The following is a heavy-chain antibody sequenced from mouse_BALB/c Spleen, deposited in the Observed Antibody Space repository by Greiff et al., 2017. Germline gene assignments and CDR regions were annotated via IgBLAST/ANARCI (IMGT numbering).Heavy chain of an antibody. CDR1: GFSLTSYG. Sequence: VMLVESGPGLVAPSQSLSITCTVSGFSLTSYGVHWVRQPPGKGLEWLGVIWAGGSTNYNSALMSRLSISKDNSKSQVFLKMNSLQTDDTAMYYCARVYYGSSYYFDYWGQGTTLTVSS. J-gene: IGHJ2*01. V-gene: IGHV2-9*02. CDR2: IWAGGST. D-gene: IGHD1-1*01. CDR3: ARVYYGSSYYFDY.